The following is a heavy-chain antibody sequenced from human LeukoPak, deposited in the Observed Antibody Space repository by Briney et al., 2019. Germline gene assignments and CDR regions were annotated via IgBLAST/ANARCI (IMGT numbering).Heavy chain of an antibody. V-gene: IGHV1-2*02. CDR1: GYTFTGYY. CDR3: AREHWEKTLAAAGTFVGY. J-gene: IGHJ4*02. CDR2: INPNSGGT. Sequence: ASVKVSCKASGYTFTGYYMHWVRQAPGQGLEGMGWINPNSGGTNYAQQFQGRVTLTRDTSISTAYMELSRLRSDDTAVYYCAREHWEKTLAAAGTFVGYWGQGTLVTVSS. D-gene: IGHD6-13*01.